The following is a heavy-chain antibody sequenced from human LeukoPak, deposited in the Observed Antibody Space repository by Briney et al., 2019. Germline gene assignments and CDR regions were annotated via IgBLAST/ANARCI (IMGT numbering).Heavy chain of an antibody. CDR2: ISYDGSNK. J-gene: IGHJ4*02. D-gene: IGHD2-15*01. V-gene: IGHV3-30*18. CDR3: AKGYCSGGSCYSHY. CDR1: GFTFSSYG. Sequence: PGGSLRLSCAASGFTFSSYGMHWVRQAPGKGLEWVAAISYDGSNKYYADSVKGRFTISRDNSKNTLYLQMNSLRAEDTAVYYCAKGYCSGGSCYSHYWGQGTLVTVSS.